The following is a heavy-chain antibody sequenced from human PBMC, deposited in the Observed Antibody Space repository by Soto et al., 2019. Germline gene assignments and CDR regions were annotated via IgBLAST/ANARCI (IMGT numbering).Heavy chain of an antibody. D-gene: IGHD5-18*01. CDR1: GGTFSSYT. V-gene: IGHV1-69*02. CDR2: IIPILGIA. CDR3: ARTPGESYGYLDY. J-gene: IGHJ4*02. Sequence: QVQLVQSGAEVKKPGSSVKVSCKASGGTFSSYTISWVRQAPGQGLEWMGRIIPILGIANYAQKFQGRVPITADKSPSHAYIEVGSLRSDETAVYLFARTPGESYGYLDYWGQGNLVT.